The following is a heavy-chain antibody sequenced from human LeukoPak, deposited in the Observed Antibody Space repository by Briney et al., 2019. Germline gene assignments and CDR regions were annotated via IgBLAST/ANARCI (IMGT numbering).Heavy chain of an antibody. J-gene: IGHJ4*02. V-gene: IGHV4-4*07. CDR3: ATGTGFSSSWPFDY. CDR2: IYTSGST. CDR1: GGSISSYY. D-gene: IGHD6-13*01. Sequence: SETLSLTCTVSGGSISSYYWSWLRQPAGKGLEWIGHIYTSGSTNYNPSLKSRVTMSVDTSKNQFSLKLSSVTAADTAVYYCATGTGFSSSWPFDYWGQGTLVTVSS.